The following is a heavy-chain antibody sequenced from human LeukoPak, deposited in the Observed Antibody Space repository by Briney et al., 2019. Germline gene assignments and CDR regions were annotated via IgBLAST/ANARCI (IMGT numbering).Heavy chain of an antibody. D-gene: IGHD5-18*01. J-gene: IGHJ4*02. Sequence: SETLSLTCTVSGGPISSYYWSWIRQPPGKGLEWIGYIYYSGSTNYNPSLKSRVTISVDTSKNQFSLKLSSVTAADTAVYYCARDRGYSYGIFDYWGQGTLVTVSS. V-gene: IGHV4-59*01. CDR2: IYYSGST. CDR1: GGPISSYY. CDR3: ARDRGYSYGIFDY.